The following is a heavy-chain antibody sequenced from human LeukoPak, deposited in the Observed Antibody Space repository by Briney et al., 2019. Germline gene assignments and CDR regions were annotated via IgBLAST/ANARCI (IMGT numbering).Heavy chain of an antibody. D-gene: IGHD3-22*01. CDR1: GYTFTNYG. V-gene: IGHV1-18*01. Sequence: ASVKVSCRASGYTFTNYGISWVRQAPAQGLEGMGWISVYNGNAKYVQKFQGRVTMTTDKSTSTAYLELRSLRSDDTAVYYCARDSLDYDSSGYYPNWGQGTLVTVSS. J-gene: IGHJ4*02. CDR2: ISVYNGNA. CDR3: ARDSLDYDSSGYYPN.